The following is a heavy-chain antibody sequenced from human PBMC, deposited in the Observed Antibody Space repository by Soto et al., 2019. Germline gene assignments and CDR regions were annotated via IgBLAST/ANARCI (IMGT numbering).Heavy chain of an antibody. V-gene: IGHV5-51*01. D-gene: IGHD3-9*01. CDR2: IYPGDSDT. CDR3: ARHTPYYDILTGYWSGLGNYYYGLDV. J-gene: IGHJ6*02. Sequence: GESLKISCKGSGYSFTSYWIGWVRQMPGKGLEWMGIIYPGDSDTRYSPSFQGQVTISADKSISTAYLQWSSLKASDTAMYYCARHTPYYDILTGYWSGLGNYYYGLDVWGQGTTVTVSS. CDR1: GYSFTSYW.